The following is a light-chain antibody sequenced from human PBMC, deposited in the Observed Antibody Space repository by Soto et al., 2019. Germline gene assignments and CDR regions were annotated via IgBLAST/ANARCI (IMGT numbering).Light chain of an antibody. CDR2: TTS. V-gene: IGKV3-20*01. Sequence: EIVLSQSPGTLSLSPGEGATLSCRASQSISTSYVAWYQQRPGLAPRLLIHTTSSRATGVPDRFSGSGAGADFTLTISRLEPEDVGVYYCQQYGSSVTFGGGTKVEI. CDR3: QQYGSSVT. J-gene: IGKJ4*01. CDR1: QSISTSY.